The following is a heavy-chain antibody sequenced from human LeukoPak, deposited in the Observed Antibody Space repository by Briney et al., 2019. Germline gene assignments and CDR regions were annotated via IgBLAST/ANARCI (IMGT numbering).Heavy chain of an antibody. CDR3: AKAQRWELLRSGGFDY. J-gene: IGHJ4*02. V-gene: IGHV3-23*01. CDR2: ISGSGGST. D-gene: IGHD1-26*01. CDR1: GFTFSSYS. Sequence: GGSLRLSCAASGFTFSSYSMNWVRQAPGKGLEWVSAISGSGGSTYYADSVKGRFTISRDNSKNTLYLQMNSLRAEDTAVYYCAKAQRWELLRSGGFDYWGQGTLVTVSS.